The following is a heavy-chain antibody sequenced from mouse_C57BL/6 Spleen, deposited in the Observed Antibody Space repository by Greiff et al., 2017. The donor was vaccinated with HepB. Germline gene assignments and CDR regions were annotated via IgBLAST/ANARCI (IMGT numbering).Heavy chain of an antibody. Sequence: EVQLQQSGPELVKPGASVKIPCKASGYTFTDYNMDWVKQSHGKSLEWIGDINPNNGGTIYNQKFKGKATLTVDKSSSTAYMELRSLTSEDTAVYYCARSDYSNIWGAMDYWGQGTSVTVSS. J-gene: IGHJ4*01. CDR1: GYTFTDYN. D-gene: IGHD2-5*01. CDR2: INPNNGGT. CDR3: ARSDYSNIWGAMDY. V-gene: IGHV1-18*01.